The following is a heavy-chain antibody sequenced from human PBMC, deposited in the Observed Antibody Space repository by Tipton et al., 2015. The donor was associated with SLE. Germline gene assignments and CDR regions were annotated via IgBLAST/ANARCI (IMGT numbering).Heavy chain of an antibody. CDR1: GGSISSYY. V-gene: IGHV4-59*01. CDR2: IYYSGST. D-gene: IGHD3-3*01. CDR3: ARHTYYTFWRAIGDAFDI. Sequence: GLVKPSETLSLTCTVSGGSISSYYWSWIRQPPGKGLEWIAYIYYSGSTNYNPSLKSRVTISVDTSKNQFSLKLSSVTAADTAVYYCARHTYYTFWRAIGDAFDIWGQGTMVTVSS. J-gene: IGHJ3*02.